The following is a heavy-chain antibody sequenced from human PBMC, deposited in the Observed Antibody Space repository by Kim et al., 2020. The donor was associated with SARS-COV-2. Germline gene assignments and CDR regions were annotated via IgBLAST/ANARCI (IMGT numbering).Heavy chain of an antibody. J-gene: IGHJ6*02. Sequence: SETLSLTCTVSGGSINSCYWSWTRQPPGKGLEWIGYISYIGDTNYNPSLKSRVPISVDTYKKQFSLKLSSVTAADTAVYYCARASGTVTTFYYHGMDVWGQGTSVTVSS. D-gene: IGHD4-4*01. CDR1: GGSINSCY. CDR2: ISYIGDT. V-gene: IGHV4-59*01. CDR3: ARASGTVTTFYYHGMDV.